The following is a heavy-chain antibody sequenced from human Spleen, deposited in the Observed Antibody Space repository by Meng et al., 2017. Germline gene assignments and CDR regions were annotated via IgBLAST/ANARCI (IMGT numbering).Heavy chain of an antibody. CDR1: GFSVSSDY. J-gene: IGHJ4*02. V-gene: IGHV3-66*02. Sequence: GESLKISCTASGFSVSSDYMSWVRQAPGKGLEWVSVIYSGGTTYYADPVKGRFTISRDNSKNTLYLQMNRLRAEDTAVYYCARGYDSGWYNYWGRGNLVNGAS. CDR2: IYSGGTT. D-gene: IGHD6-19*01. CDR3: ARGYDSGWYNY.